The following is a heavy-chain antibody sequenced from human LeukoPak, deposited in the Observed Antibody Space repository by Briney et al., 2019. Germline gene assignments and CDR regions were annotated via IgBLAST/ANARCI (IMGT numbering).Heavy chain of an antibody. Sequence: ASVKVSCKASGYTFTGYYMHWVRQAPGQGLEWMGWINPNSGGTNYAQKFQGRVTMTRDTSISTAYMELSRLRSDDTAVYYCARDLGYCSSTSCNPWFDPWGQGTLVTVSS. CDR1: GYTFTGYY. CDR3: ARDLGYCSSTSCNPWFDP. J-gene: IGHJ5*02. V-gene: IGHV1-2*02. D-gene: IGHD2-2*01. CDR2: INPNSGGT.